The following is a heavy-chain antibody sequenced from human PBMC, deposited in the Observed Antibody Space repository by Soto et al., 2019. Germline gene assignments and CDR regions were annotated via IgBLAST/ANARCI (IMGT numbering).Heavy chain of an antibody. CDR2: ISSIGST. Sequence: QVQLQESGPGLVKPSQTLSLTCTVSGGSISSGDHFWSWIRQSPGKGLEWIGYISSIGSTYYNPSLKSRVSVSRDTSKNQFSLKLSSVTTTDTAVYYCARGLVIRPYYYHGMDAWGQGTTVTVSS. CDR1: GGSISSGDHF. V-gene: IGHV4-30-4*01. D-gene: IGHD3-9*01. CDR3: ARGLVIRPYYYHGMDA. J-gene: IGHJ6*02.